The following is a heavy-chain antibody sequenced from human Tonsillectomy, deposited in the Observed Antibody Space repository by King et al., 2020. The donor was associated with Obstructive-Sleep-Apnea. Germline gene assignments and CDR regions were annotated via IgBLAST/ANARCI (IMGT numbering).Heavy chain of an antibody. J-gene: IGHJ4*02. D-gene: IGHD2/OR15-2a*01. Sequence: QLQESGPGLVKPSETLSLTCTVSGGSISSSSYYWGWIRQPPGKGLEWIGSIYYSGSTYYNPSLKSRVTISVDTSKNQFSLKLSSVTAAATAVYYCARRLLLASEHYFDYWGQGTLVTVSS. CDR3: ARRLLLASEHYFDY. V-gene: IGHV4-39*07. CDR2: IYYSGST. CDR1: GGSISSSSYY.